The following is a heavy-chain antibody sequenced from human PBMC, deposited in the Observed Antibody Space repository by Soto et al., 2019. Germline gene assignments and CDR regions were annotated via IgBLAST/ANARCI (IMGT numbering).Heavy chain of an antibody. CDR1: GGTFSSYA. CDR2: IIPIFGTA. J-gene: IGHJ4*02. CDR3: ARGGYAGEDYYGSGSYYGPTTR. Sequence: ASVNVSCKASGGTFSSYAISWVRQAPGQGLEWMGGIIPIFGTANYAQKFQGRVTITADESTSTAYMELSSLRSEDTAVYYCARGGYAGEDYYGSGSYYGPTTRWGQGTLVTVSS. D-gene: IGHD3-10*01. V-gene: IGHV1-69*13.